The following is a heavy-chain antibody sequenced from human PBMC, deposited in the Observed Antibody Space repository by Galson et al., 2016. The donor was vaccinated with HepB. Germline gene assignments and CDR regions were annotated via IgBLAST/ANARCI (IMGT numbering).Heavy chain of an antibody. J-gene: IGHJ4*02. CDR3: GKRIPVAGSWGGGLDY. CDR2: TSYDGRHK. CDR1: GFTFSSYG. V-gene: IGHV3-30*18. D-gene: IGHD6-19*01. Sequence: SLRLSCAASGFTFSSYGMHWVRQAPGQGLEWVAATSYDGRHKYYADSVKGRFTISRDNSKNTVYLQANSLRAEDTAVYYCGKRIPVAGSWGGGLDYWGQGTLVTVSS.